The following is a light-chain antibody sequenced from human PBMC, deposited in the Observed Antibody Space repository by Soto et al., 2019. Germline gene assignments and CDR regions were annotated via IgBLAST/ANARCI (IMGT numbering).Light chain of an antibody. CDR3: QQYGSSQWT. CDR2: GAS. Sequence: EIVLTQSPGTLSLSPGDRATLSRRASQSVSSSYLAWYQQKPGQAPRLLIYGASSRATGIPDRFSGSGSGTDFPLTISRLEPEDFAVYYCQQYGSSQWTFGQGTKVEIK. J-gene: IGKJ1*01. CDR1: QSVSSSY. V-gene: IGKV3-20*01.